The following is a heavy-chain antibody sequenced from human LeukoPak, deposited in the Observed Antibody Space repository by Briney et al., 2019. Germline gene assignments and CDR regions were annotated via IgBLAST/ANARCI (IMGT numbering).Heavy chain of an antibody. D-gene: IGHD3-22*01. Sequence: ASVKVSCKSSGYTFTGYYMHWVRQAPGQGLEWMGWINPNSGGTNYAQRFQGRVTMTRDTSISTAYMELSRLRSDDTAVYYCGREYYDSSGSWSDPWGQGTLVTVSS. CDR2: INPNSGGT. V-gene: IGHV1-2*02. J-gene: IGHJ5*02. CDR1: GYTFTGYY. CDR3: GREYYDSSGSWSDP.